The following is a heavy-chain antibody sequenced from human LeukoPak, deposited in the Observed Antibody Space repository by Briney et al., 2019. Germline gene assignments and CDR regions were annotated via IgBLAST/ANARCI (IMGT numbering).Heavy chain of an antibody. V-gene: IGHV1-69*13. CDR3: ARDSRSGYYPYYFDY. Sequence: SVKVSCKASGGTFSSYAISWVRQAPGQGLEWMGGIIPIFGTANYAQKFQGRVTITADESTSTAYMELSSLRSEDTAVYYCARDSRSGYYPYYFDYWGRGTLVTVSS. D-gene: IGHD3-22*01. CDR1: GGTFSSYA. CDR2: IIPIFGTA. J-gene: IGHJ4*02.